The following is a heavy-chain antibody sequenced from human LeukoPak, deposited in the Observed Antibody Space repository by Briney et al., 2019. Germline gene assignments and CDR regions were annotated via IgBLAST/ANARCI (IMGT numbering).Heavy chain of an antibody. Sequence: ETLSLTCAVYGGPFSGYYWSWIRQPPGKGLEWIGEINHSGSTNYNPSLKSRVTIPVDTSKNQFSLKLSSVTAADTAVHYCARGGSGGYYGSGSYYMGHNWFDPWGQGTLVTVSS. CDR1: GGPFSGYY. J-gene: IGHJ5*02. CDR2: INHSGST. D-gene: IGHD3-10*01. CDR3: ARGGSGGYYGSGSYYMGHNWFDP. V-gene: IGHV4-34*01.